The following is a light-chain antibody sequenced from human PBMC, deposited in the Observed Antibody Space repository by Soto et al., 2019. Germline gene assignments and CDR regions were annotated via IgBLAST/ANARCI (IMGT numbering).Light chain of an antibody. Sequence: DIQMTQSPSTLSASVGDRVTITCRASQSISKWLDWYQQKPGKAPKLLIYRASSLESGVPSRFSGRGSGTQFTLTISSLQPDDFATYYCQRYNSYATFGLGTKVEIK. CDR2: RAS. J-gene: IGKJ1*01. CDR1: QSISKW. CDR3: QRYNSYAT. V-gene: IGKV1-5*03.